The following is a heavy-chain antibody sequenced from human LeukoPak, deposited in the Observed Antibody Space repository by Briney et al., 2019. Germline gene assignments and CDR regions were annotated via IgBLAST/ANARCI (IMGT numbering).Heavy chain of an antibody. D-gene: IGHD3-10*01. CDR3: ARSPMVRGRNWFDP. Sequence: TSETLSLTCAVYGGSLSGYYWSWIRQPPGKGLEWIGEINHSGSTNYNPSLKSRVTISVDTSKNQFSLKLSSVTAADTAVYYCARSPMVRGRNWFDPWGQGTLVTVSS. J-gene: IGHJ5*02. V-gene: IGHV4-34*01. CDR1: GGSLSGYY. CDR2: INHSGST.